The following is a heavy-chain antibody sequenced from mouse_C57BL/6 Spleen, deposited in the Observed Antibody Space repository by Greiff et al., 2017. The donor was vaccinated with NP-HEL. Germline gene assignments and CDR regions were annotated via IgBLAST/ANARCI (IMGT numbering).Heavy chain of an antibody. CDR3: ARDHDGYYFDY. D-gene: IGHD2-3*01. CDR2: IYPGSGST. J-gene: IGHJ2*01. V-gene: IGHV1-55*01. Sequence: QVQLKESGAELVKPGASVKMSCKASGYTFTSYWITWVKQRPGQGPEWIGDIYPGSGSTNYNEKFKSKATLTVDTSSSTAYMQLSSLTSEDSAVYYCARDHDGYYFDYWGQGTTLTVSS. CDR1: GYTFTSYW.